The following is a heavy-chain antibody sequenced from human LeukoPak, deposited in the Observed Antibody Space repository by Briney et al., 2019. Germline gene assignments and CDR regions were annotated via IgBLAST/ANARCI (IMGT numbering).Heavy chain of an antibody. V-gene: IGHV1-69*04. D-gene: IGHD4-17*01. J-gene: IGHJ4*02. CDR1: GGTFSSYA. CDR2: IITILGMA. Sequence: ASVKVSCKASGGTFSSYAISWVRQAPGQGLEWMGRIITILGMAIYAQKFQGRVTITADKSTSTAYMELSSLRSEDTAVYYCAGSGDYEGYFDYWGQGTLVTVSS. CDR3: AGSGDYEGYFDY.